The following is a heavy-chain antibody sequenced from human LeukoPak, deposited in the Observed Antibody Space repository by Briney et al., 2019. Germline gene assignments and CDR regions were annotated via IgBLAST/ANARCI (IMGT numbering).Heavy chain of an antibody. CDR3: ARRGPYDTSGYAFDI. J-gene: IGHJ3*02. CDR1: GGSFSGYY. CDR2: IYSSGIT. Sequence: KPSETLSRTCAVYGGSFSGYYWSWIRQPPGKGLEWIGYIYSSGITNYNPSLKSRVTISVDTSQNQFSLKLTSVTAAETAVYYCARRGPYDTSGYAFDIWGPGTVVTVSS. D-gene: IGHD3-22*01. V-gene: IGHV4-59*01.